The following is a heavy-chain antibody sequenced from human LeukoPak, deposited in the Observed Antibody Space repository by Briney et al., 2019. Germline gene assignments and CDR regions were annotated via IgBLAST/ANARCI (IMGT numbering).Heavy chain of an antibody. CDR3: AREPRAAAAGNHWFDP. V-gene: IGHV4-4*07. D-gene: IGHD6-13*01. Sequence: SETLSLTCTVSGGSINSYYWSWIRQPAGKGLEWIGRMYSSGTTSYNPSLKSRVTISVDTSKNQFSLKLSSVTAADTAVYYCAREPRAAAAGNHWFDPWGQGTLVTVSS. J-gene: IGHJ5*02. CDR2: MYSSGTT. CDR1: GGSINSYY.